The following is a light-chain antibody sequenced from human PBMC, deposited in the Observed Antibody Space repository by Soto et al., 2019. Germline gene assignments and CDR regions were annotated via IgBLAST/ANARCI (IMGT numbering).Light chain of an antibody. Sequence: DIQMTQSPSTLSASVGDRVTITCRASQSISKWVGWYKQKRGRAPKLLIFDASSLDSGVPSRFSGSGSETELTLTISGLQPDDFATYYCHQYHSYPPTFGGGTTVEIK. CDR3: HQYHSYPPT. J-gene: IGKJ4*01. V-gene: IGKV1-5*01. CDR1: QSISKW. CDR2: DAS.